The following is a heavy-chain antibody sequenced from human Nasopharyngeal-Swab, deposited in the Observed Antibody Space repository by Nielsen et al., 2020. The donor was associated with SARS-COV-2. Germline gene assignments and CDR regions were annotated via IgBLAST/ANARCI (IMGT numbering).Heavy chain of an antibody. D-gene: IGHD3-3*01. Sequence: GGSLRLSCAASGFTFSSYSMNWVRQAPGKGLEWVSSISSSGSYIYYADSVKGRFTISRDNAKNSLYLQMNSLRAEDTAVYYCARHLPLRFLEWLFPDYFGYWGQGTLVTVSS. J-gene: IGHJ4*02. CDR2: ISSSGSYI. CDR3: ARHLPLRFLEWLFPDYFGY. V-gene: IGHV3-21*01. CDR1: GFTFSSYS.